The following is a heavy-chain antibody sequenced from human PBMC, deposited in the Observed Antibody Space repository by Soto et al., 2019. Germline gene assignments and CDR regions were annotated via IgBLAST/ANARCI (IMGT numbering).Heavy chain of an antibody. J-gene: IGHJ5*02. Sequence: SETLSLTYTVSGGSISSGGYYWSWIRQHPGKGLEWIGYIYYSGSTYYNPSLKSRVTISVDTSKNQFSLKLSSVTAADTAVYYCARDSRGAFDPWGQGTLVTVSS. CDR1: GGSISSGGYY. CDR2: IYYSGST. V-gene: IGHV4-31*03. D-gene: IGHD1-26*01. CDR3: ARDSRGAFDP.